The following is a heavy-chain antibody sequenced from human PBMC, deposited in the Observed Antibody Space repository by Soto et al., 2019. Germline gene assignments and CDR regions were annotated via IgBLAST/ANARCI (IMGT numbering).Heavy chain of an antibody. CDR3: ARDQYDSSGYPYGMDX. J-gene: IGHJ6*02. V-gene: IGHV3-30-3*01. CDR2: ISYDGSNK. CDR1: GFTFSSYA. D-gene: IGHD3-22*01. Sequence: GGSLRLSCAASGFTFSSYAMHWVRQAPGKGLEWVEFISYDGSNKYYADSVKGRFTISRDNSKNTLYLQMNSLRAEDTAVYYCARDQYDSSGYPYGMDXWGQGTTVTVS.